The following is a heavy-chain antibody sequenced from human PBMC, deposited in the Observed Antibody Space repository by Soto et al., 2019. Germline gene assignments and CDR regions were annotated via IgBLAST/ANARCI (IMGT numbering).Heavy chain of an antibody. V-gene: IGHV3-66*01. Sequence: GGSLRLSCAASGFTPSNNYLSWVRQAPGKGLQWVSLIYSDGGTDYAESVKGRFTISRDNSKNTLYLQMNSLKAEDTAIYYCATRMTTAPYWGQGTLVTVSS. CDR3: ATRMTTAPY. CDR2: IYSDGGT. J-gene: IGHJ4*02. CDR1: GFTPSNNY. D-gene: IGHD4-17*01.